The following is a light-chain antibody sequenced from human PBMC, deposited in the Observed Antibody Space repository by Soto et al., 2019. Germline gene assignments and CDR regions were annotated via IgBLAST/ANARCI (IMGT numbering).Light chain of an antibody. CDR1: QGILSW. V-gene: IGKV1-5*03. Sequence: DVQMTQSPSTLSASFGDRVTIXXRASQGILSWLAWYQQKPGKVPNLXIYKASYLESGVPSRFSGSGSGTEFTLTISSLQPDDFATYYCQQYNNHPYTFGQGTRLEIK. J-gene: IGKJ5*01. CDR3: QQYNNHPYT. CDR2: KAS.